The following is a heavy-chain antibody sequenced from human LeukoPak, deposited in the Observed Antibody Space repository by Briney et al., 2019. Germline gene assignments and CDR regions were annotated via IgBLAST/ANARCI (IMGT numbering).Heavy chain of an antibody. V-gene: IGHV5-10-1*01. CDR1: GYSFTSYW. CDR2: IDPSDSYT. J-gene: IGHJ6*04. Sequence: GESLKISCKGSGYSFTSYWISWVRQMPGKGLEWMGRIDPSDSYTNYSPSFQGHVAISADKSISTAYLQWSSLKASDTAMYYCARHTHVGLRGVPFHGMDVWGKGTTVTVSS. D-gene: IGHD4-17*01. CDR3: ARHTHVGLRGVPFHGMDV.